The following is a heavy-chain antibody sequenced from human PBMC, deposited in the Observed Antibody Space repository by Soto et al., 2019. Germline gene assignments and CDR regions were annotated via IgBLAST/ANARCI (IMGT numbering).Heavy chain of an antibody. V-gene: IGHV1-24*01. CDR3: ATDHQWLGDYYYGMDV. D-gene: IGHD6-19*01. Sequence: GASVKVSCKVFGHTLIELSMHWVRQAPGKGLEWMGRFDPEDGERIYAQKFQGRVTMTEDTSTDTAYMELSSLRSEDTAVYYCATDHQWLGDYYYGMDVWGQGTTVTRLL. CDR1: GHTLIELS. J-gene: IGHJ6*02. CDR2: FDPEDGER.